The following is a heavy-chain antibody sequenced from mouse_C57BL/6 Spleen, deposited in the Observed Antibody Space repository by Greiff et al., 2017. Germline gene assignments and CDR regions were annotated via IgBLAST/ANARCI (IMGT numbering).Heavy chain of an antibody. J-gene: IGHJ4*01. CDR3: ARQRGKNAMDY. CDR1: GFTFSDYY. CDR2: ISNGGGST. Sequence: EVQLVESGGGLVQPGGSLKLSCAASGFTFSDYYMYWVRQTPEKRLEWVAYISNGGGSTYYPDTVKGRFTISRDNAKNTLYLQMSRLKSEDTAMYYCARQRGKNAMDYWGQGTSVTVSS. V-gene: IGHV5-12*01.